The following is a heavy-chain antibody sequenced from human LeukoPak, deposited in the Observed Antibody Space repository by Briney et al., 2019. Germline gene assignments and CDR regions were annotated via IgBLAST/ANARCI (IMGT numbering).Heavy chain of an antibody. J-gene: IGHJ4*02. CDR2: INYSGTT. Sequence: SETLSLTCTVSGYSISSGYYWGWIRQPPGKGLEWVGTINYSGTTYYNPSLKSRVTISVDTSKNQFSLKLNSVTAADTAVYYCARHYMGSYYNRGLDCWGQGALVTVSS. CDR3: ARHYMGSYYNRGLDC. CDR1: GYSISSGYY. V-gene: IGHV4-38-2*02. D-gene: IGHD3-10*01.